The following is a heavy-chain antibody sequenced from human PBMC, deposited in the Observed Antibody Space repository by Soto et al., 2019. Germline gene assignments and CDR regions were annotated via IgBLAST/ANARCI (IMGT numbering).Heavy chain of an antibody. CDR2: TSVSGSA. CDR1: GYTLRPYS. J-gene: IGHJ4*02. CDR3: VKDNQGSLDY. D-gene: IGHD2-2*01. Sequence: FETMSLTSSFSGYTLRPYSLDLVRQPPGKGLEWIGYTSVSGSANQNPTLKSRLTMSVDTSKNQIFLEMSSVTAADTATYYCVKDNQGSLDYWGQGSLVTVSS. V-gene: IGHV4-59*01.